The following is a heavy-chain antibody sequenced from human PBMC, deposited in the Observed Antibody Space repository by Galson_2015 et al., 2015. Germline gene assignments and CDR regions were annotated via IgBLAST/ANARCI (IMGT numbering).Heavy chain of an antibody. D-gene: IGHD3-10*01. CDR2: INAGNGNT. Sequence: SVKVSCKASGYTFTSYAMHWGRQAPGQRLEWMGWINAGNGNTKYSQKFQGRVTITRDTSASTAYMELSSLRSEDTAVYYCARAPMVRGVIINPFDYWGQGTLVTVSS. CDR1: GYTFTSYA. CDR3: ARAPMVRGVIINPFDY. J-gene: IGHJ4*02. V-gene: IGHV1-3*01.